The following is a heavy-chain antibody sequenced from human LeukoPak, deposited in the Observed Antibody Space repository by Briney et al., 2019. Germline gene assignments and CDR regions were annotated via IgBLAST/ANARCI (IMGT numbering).Heavy chain of an antibody. Sequence: SETLSLTCAVYGGSFSGYYWSWIRQPPGKGLEWIGEINHSGSTNYNPSLKSRVTISVDKSKNQFSLKLSSVTAADTAVYYCARGPSDSSSSGVDYWGQGTLVTVSS. CDR1: GGSFSGYY. V-gene: IGHV4-34*01. D-gene: IGHD6-6*01. CDR3: ARGPSDSSSSGVDY. J-gene: IGHJ4*02. CDR2: INHSGST.